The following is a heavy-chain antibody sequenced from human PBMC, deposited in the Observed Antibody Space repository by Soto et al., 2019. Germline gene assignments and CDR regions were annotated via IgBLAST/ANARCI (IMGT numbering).Heavy chain of an antibody. CDR3: GRGYDVVTGHHPQIDY. J-gene: IGHJ4*01. D-gene: IGHD3-9*01. Sequence: EVQLEESGGTLVQPGGSLRLSCAASGFSFSQFWMHWVRQTPGKGLVWVSRISTDGTTRTYADSVKGRFTISRDNATNTLYLQMNSLRADDTAVYYCGRGYDVVTGHHPQIDYWGRGTLVTVSS. CDR2: ISTDGTTR. CDR1: GFSFSQFW. V-gene: IGHV3-74*02.